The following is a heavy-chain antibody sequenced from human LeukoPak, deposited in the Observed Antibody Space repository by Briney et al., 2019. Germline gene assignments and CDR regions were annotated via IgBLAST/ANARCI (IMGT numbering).Heavy chain of an antibody. CDR2: ISKDGTNK. CDR3: AKDRDGDYYFDY. V-gene: IGHV3-30*18. Sequence: PGGSLRLSCAVSGFTFSSYGMHWVRQAPGKGLEWVAVISKDGTNKYYADSVKGRFTISRDTSKNTLYLQLSSLRAEDTAIYYCAKDRDGDYYFDYWGQGTLVTVSS. J-gene: IGHJ4*02. CDR1: GFTFSSYG.